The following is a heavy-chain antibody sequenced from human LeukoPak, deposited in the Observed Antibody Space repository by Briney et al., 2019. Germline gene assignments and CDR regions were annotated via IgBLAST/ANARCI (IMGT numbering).Heavy chain of an antibody. J-gene: IGHJ5*02. Sequence: SETLSLTCTVSGGSISSYYWSWIRQPPGKGLEWIGYIYYSGSTNYNPSLKSRVTISVDTSKNQFSLKLSSVTAADTAVYYCARSPEAILYPNWFDPWGQGTLVTVSS. CDR2: IYYSGST. D-gene: IGHD2-8*01. V-gene: IGHV4-59*01. CDR3: ARSPEAILYPNWFDP. CDR1: GGSISSYY.